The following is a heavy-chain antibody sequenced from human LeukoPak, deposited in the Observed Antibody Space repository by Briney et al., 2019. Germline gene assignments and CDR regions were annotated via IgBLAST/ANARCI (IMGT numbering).Heavy chain of an antibody. CDR1: GGSFSGYY. CDR3: ASASSYDILTGYNDAFDI. V-gene: IGHV4-34*01. CDR2: INHSGST. Sequence: SETLSLTCAVDGGSFSGYYWSWIRQPPGKGLEWIGEINHSGSTNYNPSLKSRVTISVDTSKNQFSLKLSSVTAADTAVYYCASASSYDILTGYNDAFDIWGQGTMVTVSS. D-gene: IGHD3-9*01. J-gene: IGHJ3*02.